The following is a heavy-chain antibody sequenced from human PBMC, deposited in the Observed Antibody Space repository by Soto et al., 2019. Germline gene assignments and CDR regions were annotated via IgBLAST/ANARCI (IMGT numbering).Heavy chain of an antibody. CDR3: PRESSD. V-gene: IGHV4-39*02. CDR2: LDYSGAA. J-gene: IGHJ4*02. D-gene: IGHD6-6*01. CDR1: GFSISSPSYT. Sequence: PSETLSLTCNVSGFSISSPSYTVVWISQNPGKGLEWIGTLDYSGAAHYNPSLKRRINISADPSKNQVSLTLTYLTAADTAVHYCPRESSDLGQGALVTVSS.